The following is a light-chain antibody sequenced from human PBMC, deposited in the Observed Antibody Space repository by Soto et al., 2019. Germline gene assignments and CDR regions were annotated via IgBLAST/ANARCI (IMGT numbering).Light chain of an antibody. Sequence: DIVMTQSPLSLPVTPGEPASISCRSSQSLLHSNGYNYLDWYLQKPGQSPQVLIYLASNRASGVPDRFSGSGSGTDFTLKISRVEAEDVGVYYCMQALQTPWTFVQGTKVEIK. CDR2: LAS. CDR1: QSLLHSNGYNY. J-gene: IGKJ1*01. CDR3: MQALQTPWT. V-gene: IGKV2-28*01.